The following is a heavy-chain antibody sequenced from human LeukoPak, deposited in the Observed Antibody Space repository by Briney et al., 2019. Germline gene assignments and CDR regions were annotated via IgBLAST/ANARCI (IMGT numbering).Heavy chain of an antibody. V-gene: IGHV1-8*01. J-gene: IGHJ4*02. CDR1: GYTFSNYD. CDR2: MNPNSGNT. D-gene: IGHD2-2*01. Sequence: ASVKVSCKASGYTFSNYDISWVRQATGQGLEWMGWMNPNSGNTGYALQFQGRVTFSTDNSKTTGYMEMSSVRSDDTAVYYCARAVRYQLLPDYWGQGTLVTVSS. CDR3: ARAVRYQLLPDY.